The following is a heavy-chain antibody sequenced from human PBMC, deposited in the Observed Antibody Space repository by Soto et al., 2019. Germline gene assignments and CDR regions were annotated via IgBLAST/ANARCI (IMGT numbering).Heavy chain of an antibody. CDR3: ARGTDSSGWYTSFDY. D-gene: IGHD6-19*01. Sequence: QVQLQESGPGLVKPSETLSLTCTVSGGSISSYYWSWIRQPPGKGLEWIGFIYYSGRTTYNPSLKSRVTIXXDXSXTQFSLNLSSVTAADTAVYYCARGTDSSGWYTSFDYWGQGTLVTVSS. V-gene: IGHV4-59*01. CDR1: GGSISSYY. J-gene: IGHJ4*02. CDR2: IYYSGRT.